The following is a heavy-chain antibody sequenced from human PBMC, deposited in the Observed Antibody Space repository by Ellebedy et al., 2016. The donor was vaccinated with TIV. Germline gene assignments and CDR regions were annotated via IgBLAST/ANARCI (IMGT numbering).Heavy chain of an antibody. Sequence: GGSLRLSXAASGFTFSTYWMSWVRQAPGKGPEWVANIKQDGSERYYVDSVKDRFTISRDNAKSSLYLQMNFLRAEDTAVYYCARALGGGHCYWGQGTLVTVSS. D-gene: IGHD2-21*02. CDR3: ARALGGGHCY. CDR2: IKQDGSER. CDR1: GFTFSTYW. J-gene: IGHJ4*02. V-gene: IGHV3-7*01.